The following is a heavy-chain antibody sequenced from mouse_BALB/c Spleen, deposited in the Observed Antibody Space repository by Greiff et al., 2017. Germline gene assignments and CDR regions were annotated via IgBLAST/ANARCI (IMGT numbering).Heavy chain of an antibody. D-gene: IGHD2-1*01. CDR2: IYPGNGDT. CDR3: ARRGRDGNPYAMDY. J-gene: IGHJ4*01. Sequence: QVQLQQPGAELVKPGASVKMSCKASGYTFTSYNMHWVKQTPGQGLEWIGAIYPGNGDTSYNQKFKGKATLTADKSSSTAYMQLSSLTSEDSAVYYCARRGRDGNPYAMDYWGQGTSVTVSS. CDR1: GYTFTSYN. V-gene: IGHV1-12*01.